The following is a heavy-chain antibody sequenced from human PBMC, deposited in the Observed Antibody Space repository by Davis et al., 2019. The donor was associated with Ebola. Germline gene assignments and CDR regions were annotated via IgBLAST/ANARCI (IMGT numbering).Heavy chain of an antibody. CDR1: GGTFSSYA. V-gene: IGHV1-69*13. Sequence: SVKVSCKASGGTFSSYAISWVRQAPGQGLEWMGGIIPIFGTANYAQKFQGRVTITADESTSTAYMELSSLRSEDTAVYYCAKDGRNYGDTRGYFDLWGRGTLVTVSS. CDR3: AKDGRNYGDTRGYFDL. CDR2: IIPIFGTA. D-gene: IGHD4-17*01. J-gene: IGHJ2*01.